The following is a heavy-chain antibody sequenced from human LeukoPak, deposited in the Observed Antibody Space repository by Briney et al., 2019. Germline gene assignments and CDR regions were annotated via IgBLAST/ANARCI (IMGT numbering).Heavy chain of an antibody. Sequence: GGSLRLSCAASGFIFSGYGMHWVRQAPGKGLEWVTFIWYDGSKTYYADSVKGRFTIFRDNSKNTLYLQMNSLRVEDTAVYFCAKDSSRYYFDYWGQGTLVTVSS. D-gene: IGHD2-2*01. V-gene: IGHV3-30*02. CDR1: GFIFSGYG. CDR3: AKDSSRYYFDY. J-gene: IGHJ4*02. CDR2: IWYDGSKT.